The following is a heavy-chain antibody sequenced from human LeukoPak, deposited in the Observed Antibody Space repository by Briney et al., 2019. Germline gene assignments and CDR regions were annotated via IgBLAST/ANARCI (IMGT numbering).Heavy chain of an antibody. CDR2: ISSSSSYI. J-gene: IGHJ3*02. Sequence: GGSLRLSCAASGFTFSNYAMSWVRQAPGKGLEWVSSISSSSSYIYYADSVKGRFTISRDNAKNSLYLQMNSLRAEDTAVYYCARGAYDILTGYFGQSDAFDIWGQGTMVTVSS. CDR3: ARGAYDILTGYFGQSDAFDI. CDR1: GFTFSNYA. D-gene: IGHD3-9*01. V-gene: IGHV3-21*01.